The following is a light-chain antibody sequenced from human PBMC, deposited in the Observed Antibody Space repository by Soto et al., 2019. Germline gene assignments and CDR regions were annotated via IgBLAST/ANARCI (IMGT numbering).Light chain of an antibody. V-gene: IGKV3-15*01. CDR1: KSVSNSN. CDR2: GAS. J-gene: IGKJ1*01. CDR3: QQYNNLPRT. Sequence: CRTSKSVSNSNLAWYQQKPGQAPRLLIYGASTRATGIPARFSGSGSGTEFTLTFSLLKSEDFAFYSRQQYNNLPRTFGEGPKV.